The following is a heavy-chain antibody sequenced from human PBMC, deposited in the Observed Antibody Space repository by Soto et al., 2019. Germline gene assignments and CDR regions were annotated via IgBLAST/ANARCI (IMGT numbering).Heavy chain of an antibody. CDR1: GGSFSGYY. CDR2: INHSGST. J-gene: IGHJ6*02. V-gene: IGHV4-34*01. CDR3: ARGRVYGSGSYRYYYYGMDV. Sequence: PSETLSLTCAVYGGSFSGYYWTWIRQPPGTGLEWIGEINHSGSTNYNPSLKSRVTISVDTSKNQFSLKLSSVTAADTAVYYCARGRVYGSGSYRYYYYGMDVWGQGTTVTVSS. D-gene: IGHD3-10*01.